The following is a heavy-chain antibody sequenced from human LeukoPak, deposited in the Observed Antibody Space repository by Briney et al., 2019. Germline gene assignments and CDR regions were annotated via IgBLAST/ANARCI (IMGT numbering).Heavy chain of an antibody. J-gene: IGHJ3*02. Sequence: GGSLRLSCAASGFTFSSYWMHWVRQAPGKGLVWVSRINNDGSSTNYADSVKGRFTISRDNAKNTLYLQMHSLRAEDTAVYYCARGGDGYNDAFDIWGQGTMVTVSS. CDR1: GFTFSSYW. CDR3: ARGGDGYNDAFDI. V-gene: IGHV3-74*01. CDR2: INNDGSST. D-gene: IGHD5-24*01.